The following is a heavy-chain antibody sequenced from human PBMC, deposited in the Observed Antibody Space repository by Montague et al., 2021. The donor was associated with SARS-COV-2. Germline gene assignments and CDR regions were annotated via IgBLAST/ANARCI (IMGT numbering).Heavy chain of an antibody. J-gene: IGHJ4*02. CDR3: ARRHIVASNRAFDY. Sequence: SETRSLTCTVSGDSITNNYYWGWIRQPPGKGLEWIGTIYHSGTTYYNPSLKSRVTISVDTSNNQFSLKLTSVTAADTAVYYCARRHIVASNRAFDYWGQGTLVTVSS. V-gene: IGHV4-38-2*02. CDR2: IYHSGTT. CDR1: GDSITNNYY. D-gene: IGHD2-21*01.